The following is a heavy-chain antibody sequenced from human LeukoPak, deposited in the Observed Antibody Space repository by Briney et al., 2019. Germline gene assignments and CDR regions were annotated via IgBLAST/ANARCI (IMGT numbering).Heavy chain of an antibody. Sequence: SVKASCKASGGTFSSYAISWVRRAPGQGLEWMGRIIPILGIANYAQKFQGRVTITADKSTSTAYMELSSLRSEDTAVYYCARDTGSGSYRIGDPGYNWFDPWGQGTLVTVSS. J-gene: IGHJ5*02. CDR2: IIPILGIA. CDR3: ARDTGSGSYRIGDPGYNWFDP. CDR1: GGTFSSYA. D-gene: IGHD3-10*01. V-gene: IGHV1-69*04.